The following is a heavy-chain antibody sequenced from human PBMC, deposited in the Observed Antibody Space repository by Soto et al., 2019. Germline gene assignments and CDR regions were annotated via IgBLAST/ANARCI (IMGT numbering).Heavy chain of an antibody. CDR2: IYVTGAV. CDR3: ARLRIATNNYKWFDP. J-gene: IGHJ5*02. D-gene: IGHD2-21*01. V-gene: IGHV4-31*03. Sequence: SETLSLTCSVSGATIDSGNYYWGWIRPVPGKGLEWIGHIYVTGAVDYNPSLRDRITISQDTSERQFSLNLRLVTAADTAVYYCARLRIATNNYKWFDPWGQGTLVTGSS. CDR1: GATIDSGNYY.